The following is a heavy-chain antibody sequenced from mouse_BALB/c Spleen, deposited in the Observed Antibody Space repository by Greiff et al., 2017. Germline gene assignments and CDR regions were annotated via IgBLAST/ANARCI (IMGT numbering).Heavy chain of an antibody. CDR3: ARSGAYYGNYFDY. V-gene: IGHV3-2*02. CDR1: GYSITSDYA. D-gene: IGHD2-10*01. Sequence: VQLKESGPGLVKPSQSLSLTCTVTGYSITSDYAWNWIRQFPGNKLEWMGYISYSGSTSYNPSLKSRISITRDTSKNQFFLQLNSVTTEDTATYYCARSGAYYGNYFDYWGQGTTLTVSS. CDR2: ISYSGST. J-gene: IGHJ2*01.